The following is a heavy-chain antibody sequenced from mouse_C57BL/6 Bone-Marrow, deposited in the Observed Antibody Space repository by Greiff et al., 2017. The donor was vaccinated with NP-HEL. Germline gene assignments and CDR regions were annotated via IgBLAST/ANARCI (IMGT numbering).Heavy chain of an antibody. CDR1: GYTFTDYY. CDR2: INPYSGGT. D-gene: IGHD2-3*01. V-gene: IGHV1-19*01. J-gene: IGHJ4*01. CDR3: ARFRDGYYDAMDY. Sequence: EVQLQQSGPVLVKPGASVKMSCKASGYTFTDYYMNWVKQSHGKSLEWIGVINPYSGGTSYNQKFKGKAALTVDKSSSTAYMELNSLTSEDSAVYYCARFRDGYYDAMDYGGQGTSVTVSS.